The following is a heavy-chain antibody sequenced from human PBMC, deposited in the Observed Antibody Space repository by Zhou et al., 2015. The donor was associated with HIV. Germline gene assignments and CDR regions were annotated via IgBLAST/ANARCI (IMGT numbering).Heavy chain of an antibody. CDR3: AKGEGHCVDNTCFRYFDA. V-gene: IGHV3-23*04. CDR2: IGIRDDNT. CDR1: GLIFNKAW. J-gene: IGHJ5*02. D-gene: IGHD2-15*01. Sequence: EVYLVDSGGGFVEPGGSLRVSCAASGLIFNKAWMTWIRQAPGKGLEWISIIGIRDDNTYYEDSVRGRFKISRDNSRNTLYLQMDSLRVEDTAVYYCAKGEGHCVDNTCFRYFDAWGKGSLVTVSS.